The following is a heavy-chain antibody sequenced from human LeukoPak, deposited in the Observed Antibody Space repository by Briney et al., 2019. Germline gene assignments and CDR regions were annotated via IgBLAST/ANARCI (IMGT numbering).Heavy chain of an antibody. V-gene: IGHV1-2*02. Sequence: GASVKVSCKASGYSFTGYYMHWVRQAPGQGPEWMGWINPNSGGTNYAQKFQGRVTMTRDTSISTAYMELSRLRSDDTAAYYCARGRMGTMVRGVMSYWGQGTLVTVSS. CDR3: ARGRMGTMVRGVMSY. J-gene: IGHJ4*02. D-gene: IGHD3-10*01. CDR2: INPNSGGT. CDR1: GYSFTGYY.